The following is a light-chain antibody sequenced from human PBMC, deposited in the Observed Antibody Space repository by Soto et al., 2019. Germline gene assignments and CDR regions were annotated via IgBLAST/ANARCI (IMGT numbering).Light chain of an antibody. J-gene: IGKJ3*01. V-gene: IGKV3-11*01. CDR3: QQLSNWPPEFT. CDR1: QSVSSH. Sequence: EIVLTQSPATLSLSLGERATLSCRASQSVSSHLTWYQQKPGQAPRLLIYDASNRATGIPDRFSGSGSGTDFTLTISSLEPEDFAVYYCQQLSNWPPEFTFGPGTKVDIK. CDR2: DAS.